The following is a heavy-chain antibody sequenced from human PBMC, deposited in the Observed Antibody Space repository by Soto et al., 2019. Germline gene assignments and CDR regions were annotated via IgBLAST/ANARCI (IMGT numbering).Heavy chain of an antibody. CDR3: ARDSPTIFGVVTDYYFDY. V-gene: IGHV3-7*01. Sequence: PGGSLRHSCAFSGFTFSDYWMSLVRQAPGKGLEWVANIKQDGSNKYYADSVKGRFTISRDNSKNTLYLQMNSLRAEDTAVYYCARDSPTIFGVVTDYYFDYWGQGTLVTVSS. J-gene: IGHJ4*02. CDR1: GFTFSDYW. CDR2: IKQDGSNK. D-gene: IGHD3-3*01.